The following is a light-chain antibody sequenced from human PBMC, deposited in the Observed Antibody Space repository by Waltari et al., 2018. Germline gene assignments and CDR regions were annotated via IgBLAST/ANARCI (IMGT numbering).Light chain of an antibody. Sequence: TQSPSPLSASVGDRVAITCRASQSISTYLNWYQQKPGTAPKLLIYVASSLQSGVPSRFSGSGSGTDFTLTISSLQPEDFATYYCQQSYSTPLTFGGGTKVEIK. CDR2: VAS. CDR1: QSISTY. CDR3: QQSYSTPLT. V-gene: IGKV1-39*01. J-gene: IGKJ4*01.